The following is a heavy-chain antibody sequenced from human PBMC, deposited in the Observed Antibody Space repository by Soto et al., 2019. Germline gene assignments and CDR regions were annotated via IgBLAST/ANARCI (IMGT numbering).Heavy chain of an antibody. CDR1: GGTFSSYA. CDR2: IIPIFGTA. Sequence: SVKVSCKASGGTFSSYAISWVRQAPGQGLEWMGEIIPIFGTANYAQKFQGRVTITADESTSTAYMELSSLRSEDTAVYYCAALGYCSSTSCYGAFDYWGQGTLVTVSS. CDR3: AALGYCSSTSCYGAFDY. J-gene: IGHJ4*02. D-gene: IGHD2-2*01. V-gene: IGHV1-69*13.